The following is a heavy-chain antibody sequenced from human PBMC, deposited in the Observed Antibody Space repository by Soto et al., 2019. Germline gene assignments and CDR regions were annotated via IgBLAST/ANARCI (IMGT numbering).Heavy chain of an antibody. V-gene: IGHV3-11*06. J-gene: IGHJ4*01. CDR2: ISGRRNYT. CDR1: GFSFSDYD. D-gene: IGHD2-8*01. CDR3: ATGHNYANGGYQYFEY. Sequence: GGSLRLSCAASGFSFSDYDMTWIRRAPGKGLKGGSVISGRRNYTDYADSVKGRFTISRDNAKTSLYLEMNSPRVEPTAVYHCATGHNYANGGYQYFEYWGYGTRLTVS.